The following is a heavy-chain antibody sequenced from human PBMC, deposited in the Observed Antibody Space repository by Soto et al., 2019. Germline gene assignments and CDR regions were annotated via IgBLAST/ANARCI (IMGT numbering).Heavy chain of an antibody. Sequence: QVQLQESGPGLVKPSETLSLTYTVSGGSISSYYWSWIRQPPGKGLEWIGYIYYSGSTNYNPSLKSRVTISVDTSKNQFSLKLSSVTAADTAVYYCARDQGSSWYYGDYYGMDVWGQGTTVTVSS. V-gene: IGHV4-59*01. CDR2: IYYSGST. J-gene: IGHJ6*02. CDR3: ARDQGSSWYYGDYYGMDV. D-gene: IGHD6-13*01. CDR1: GGSISSYY.